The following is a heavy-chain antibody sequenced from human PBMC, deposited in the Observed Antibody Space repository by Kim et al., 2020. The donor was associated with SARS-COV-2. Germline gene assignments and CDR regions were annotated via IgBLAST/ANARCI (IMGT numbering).Heavy chain of an antibody. J-gene: IGHJ6*02. Sequence: GGSLRLSCAASGFTLSLYGMSWVRQAPGKGPEWVAYISSGSEAIHYADSVKGRFTISRDNAKNSLYLQMDSLRDEDTAVYYCARRSGLDVWGQGTTVTVSS. V-gene: IGHV3-48*02. CDR1: GFTLSLYG. CDR2: ISSGSEAI. CDR3: ARRSGLDV.